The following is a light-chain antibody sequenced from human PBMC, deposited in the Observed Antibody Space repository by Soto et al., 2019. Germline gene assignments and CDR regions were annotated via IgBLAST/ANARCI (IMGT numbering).Light chain of an antibody. V-gene: IGKV1-5*03. CDR3: QQYNDWPLT. Sequence: DIQMTQSPSTLSASVGDRVTITCRASQNINSWLAWYQQKPGKAPKLLIYKASNVQSGVPSRFSGSGSGTEFTLTISSLQSEDFALYYCQQYNDWPLTFGQGTKVDI. CDR2: KAS. J-gene: IGKJ1*01. CDR1: QNINSW.